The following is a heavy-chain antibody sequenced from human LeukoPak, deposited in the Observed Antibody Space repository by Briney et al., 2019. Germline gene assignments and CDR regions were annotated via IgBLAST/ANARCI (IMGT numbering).Heavy chain of an antibody. CDR3: ARLYCTNGVCYTTGGYYMDV. J-gene: IGHJ6*03. CDR2: IYYSGST. V-gene: IGHV4-59*08. CDR1: GGSISSYY. Sequence: PSETLSLTCTVSGGSISSYYWSWIRQPPGKGLEWIGYIYYSGSTNYNPSLKSRVTISVDPSKNQFSLKLSSVTAADTAVYYCARLYCTNGVCYTTGGYYMDVWGKGTTVTVSS. D-gene: IGHD2-8*01.